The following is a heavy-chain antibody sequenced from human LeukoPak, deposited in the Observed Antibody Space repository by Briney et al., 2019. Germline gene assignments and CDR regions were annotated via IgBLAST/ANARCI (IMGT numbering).Heavy chain of an antibody. CDR1: GFTFSNYG. CDR3: ARTAAAGFDY. J-gene: IGHJ4*02. V-gene: IGHV3-NL1*01. CDR2: IYSDGST. Sequence: GKSLRLSCAASGFTFSNYGIHWVRQAPGKGLEWVSVIYSDGSTNYADAVKGRFTISRDSSQNTLFLQMNSLRSDDTAVYYCARTAAAGFDYWGQGTLVTVSS. D-gene: IGHD6-13*01.